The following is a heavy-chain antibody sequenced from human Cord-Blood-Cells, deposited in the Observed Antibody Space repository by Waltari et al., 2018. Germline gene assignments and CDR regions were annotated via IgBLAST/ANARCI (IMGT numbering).Heavy chain of an antibody. Sequence: ELQLVESGGGLIQPGGSLRLSCAASGFTASSNYMSWVRQAPGKGLEWVSVIYSGGSTYYADSVKGRFTISRDNSKNTLYLQMNSLRAEDTAVYYCARDIAAADPVDDYWGQGTLVTVSS. CDR1: GFTASSNY. D-gene: IGHD6-13*01. V-gene: IGHV3-53*01. CDR3: ARDIAAADPVDDY. J-gene: IGHJ4*02. CDR2: IYSGGST.